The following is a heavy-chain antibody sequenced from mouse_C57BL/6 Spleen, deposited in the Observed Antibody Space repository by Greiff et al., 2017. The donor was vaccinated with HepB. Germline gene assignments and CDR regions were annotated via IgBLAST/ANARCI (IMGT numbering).Heavy chain of an antibody. V-gene: IGHV1-64*01. CDR3: ARGGVGGSSSWFAY. CDR1: GYTFTSYW. Sequence: QVQLQQPGAELVKPGASVKLSCKASGYTFTSYWMHWVQQRPGQGLEWIGMIHPNSGTTNYTEKVKSKATLSGDKSTSTAYMQLSSLTSEDSAVYYCARGGVGGSSSWFAYWGQGTLVTVSA. J-gene: IGHJ3*01. CDR2: IHPNSGTT. D-gene: IGHD1-1*01.